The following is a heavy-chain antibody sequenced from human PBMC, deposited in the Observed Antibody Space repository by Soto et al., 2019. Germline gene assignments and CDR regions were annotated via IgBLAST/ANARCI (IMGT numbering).Heavy chain of an antibody. Sequence: GGSLRLSCAASGFTFSSYAMHWVRQAPGKGLEWVAVISYDGSNKYYADSVKGRFTISRDNSKNTLYLQMNSLRAEDTAVYYCARDRLAARNYYYYGMDVWGKGTTVTVSS. CDR1: GFTFSSYA. CDR3: ARDRLAARNYYYYGMDV. J-gene: IGHJ6*04. V-gene: IGHV3-30-3*01. CDR2: ISYDGSNK. D-gene: IGHD6-6*01.